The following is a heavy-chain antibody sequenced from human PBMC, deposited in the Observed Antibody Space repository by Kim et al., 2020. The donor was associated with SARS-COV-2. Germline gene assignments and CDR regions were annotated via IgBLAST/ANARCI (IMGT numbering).Heavy chain of an antibody. CDR2: IYYSGST. CDR1: GGSISSYY. CDR3: ARSNNSSSWYVGNYYYYYGMDV. V-gene: IGHV4-59*13. Sequence: SETLSLTCTVSGGSISSYYWSWIRQPPGKGLEWIGYIYYSGSTNYNPSLKSRVTISVDTSKNQFSLKLSSVTAADTAVYYCARSNNSSSWYVGNYYYYYGMDVWGQGTTVTVSS. J-gene: IGHJ6*02. D-gene: IGHD6-13*01.